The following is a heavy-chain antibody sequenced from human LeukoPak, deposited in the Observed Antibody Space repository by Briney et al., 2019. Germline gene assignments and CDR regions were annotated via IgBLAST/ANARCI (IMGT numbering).Heavy chain of an antibody. CDR3: ARRGHCTNGVCYTPPYYYGMDV. V-gene: IGHV4-34*01. J-gene: IGHJ6*02. Sequence: SETLSLTCAVYGGSFSGYYWSWIRQPPGKGLEWIGEINHSGSTNYNPSLKSRVTKSVDTSKNQFSLKLSSVTAADTAVYYCARRGHCTNGVCYTPPYYYGMDVWGQGTTVTVSS. CDR1: GGSFSGYY. D-gene: IGHD2-8*01. CDR2: INHSGST.